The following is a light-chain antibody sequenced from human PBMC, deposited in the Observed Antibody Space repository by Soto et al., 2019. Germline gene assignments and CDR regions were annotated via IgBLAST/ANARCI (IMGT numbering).Light chain of an antibody. CDR3: QQFYSSPRT. CDR2: AAS. Sequence: DIQMTQSPSTLSAGVGDRVTITCRASQRISTYLNWYQQKPGKAPTLLIYAASSLQSGVPSRFSGGGFGTDFTLPINTLQPEDFATYFCQQFYSSPRTFGQGTKVDIK. V-gene: IGKV1-39*01. J-gene: IGKJ1*01. CDR1: QRISTY.